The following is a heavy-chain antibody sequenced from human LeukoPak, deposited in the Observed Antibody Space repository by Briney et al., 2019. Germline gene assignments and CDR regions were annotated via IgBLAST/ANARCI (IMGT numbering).Heavy chain of an antibody. CDR3: ARVGLWFGEFLT. J-gene: IGHJ4*02. D-gene: IGHD3-10*01. CDR2: IYTSGST. Sequence: SETLSLTCTVSGGSISSGSYYWSWIRQPAGKGLEWIGRIYTSGSTNYNPSLKSRVTISVDTSKNQFSLKLSSVTAADTAVYYCARVGLWFGEFLTWGQGTLVTVSS. CDR1: GGSISSGSYY. V-gene: IGHV4-61*02.